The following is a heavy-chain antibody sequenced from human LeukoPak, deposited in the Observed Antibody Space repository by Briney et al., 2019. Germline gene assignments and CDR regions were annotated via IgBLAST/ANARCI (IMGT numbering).Heavy chain of an antibody. V-gene: IGHV3-53*03. D-gene: IGHD1-26*01. CDR3: ARGVGSGDGFDI. CDR2: IYSGGST. J-gene: IGHJ3*02. CDR1: GFTVSSNY. Sequence: GGSLRLSCAASGFTVSSNYMSWVRQAPGKGLEWVSVIYSGGSTYYADSAKGRFTISRDNSKNTLYLQMNSVRAEDTAVYYCARGVGSGDGFDIWGQGTMVTVSS.